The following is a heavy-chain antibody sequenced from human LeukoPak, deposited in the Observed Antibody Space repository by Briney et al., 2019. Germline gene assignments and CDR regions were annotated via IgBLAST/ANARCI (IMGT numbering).Heavy chain of an antibody. J-gene: IGHJ4*02. D-gene: IGHD3-3*01. Sequence: GASVKVSCKASGYTFTGCYMHWVRQAPGQGLEWMGWINPNSGGTNYAQKSQGRVTMTRDTSISTAYMELSRLRSDDTAVYYCARDDATIFGVINYYFDYWGQGTLVTVSS. CDR3: ARDDATIFGVINYYFDY. CDR1: GYTFTGCY. CDR2: INPNSGGT. V-gene: IGHV1-2*02.